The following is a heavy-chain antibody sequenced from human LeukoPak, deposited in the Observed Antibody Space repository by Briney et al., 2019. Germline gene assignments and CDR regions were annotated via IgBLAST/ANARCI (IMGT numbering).Heavy chain of an antibody. CDR2: ISGSGGST. CDR3: AKDQYSGSYYWFDP. J-gene: IGHJ5*02. CDR1: GFTFSNYA. V-gene: IGHV3-23*01. Sequence: GGSLRLSCAASGFTFSNYAMSWVRQAPGKGLEWVSAISGSGGSTYYADSVKGRFTISRDNSKNTLYLRMNSLRAEDTAVYYCAKDQYSGSYYWFDPWGQGALVTVSS. D-gene: IGHD1-26*01.